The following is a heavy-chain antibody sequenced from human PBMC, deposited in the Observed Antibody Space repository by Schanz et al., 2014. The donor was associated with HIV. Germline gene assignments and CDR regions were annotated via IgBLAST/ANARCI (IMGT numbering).Heavy chain of an antibody. CDR2: KPYDGRKK. J-gene: IGHJ4*02. D-gene: IGHD3-22*01. CDR1: GFTFSSYG. V-gene: IGHV3-30*18. Sequence: VQLGGSGGGVVPPGGSLRLSCAASGFTFSSYGMHWGRQAPGKGLEWVAIKPYDGRKKYYSDSVKGRFTISRDNSKNTLYLQMNSLRAEDTAVYYCAKDRTWDYYDSSGYPYYFDYWGQGTLVTVSS. CDR3: AKDRTWDYYDSSGYPYYFDY.